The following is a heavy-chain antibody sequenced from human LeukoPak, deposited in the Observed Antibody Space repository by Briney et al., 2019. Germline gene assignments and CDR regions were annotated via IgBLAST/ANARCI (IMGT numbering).Heavy chain of an antibody. D-gene: IGHD6-13*01. CDR1: GGSFSGYY. CDR2: INHSGST. J-gene: IGHJ5*02. CDR3: ARASWYRVRNWFDP. V-gene: IGHV4-34*01. Sequence: PSETLSLTCAVYGGSFSGYYWSWIRPPPGKGLEWIGEINHSGSTNYNPSLKSRVTISVDTSKNQFSLKLSSVTAADTAVYYCARASWYRVRNWFDPWGQGTLVTVSS.